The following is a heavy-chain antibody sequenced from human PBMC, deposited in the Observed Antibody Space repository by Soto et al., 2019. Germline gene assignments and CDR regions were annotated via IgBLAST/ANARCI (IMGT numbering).Heavy chain of an antibody. J-gene: IGHJ5*02. V-gene: IGHV3-15*07. CDR3: TTAATWIQPLWGFA. CDR2: IKSKNDGGTT. Sequence: SGGSLRLSCAASGFTFSNAWMNWVRQAPGKGLEWVGRIKSKNDGGTTDYAAPVKGRLTISRDDSKNTLYLQMNSLKTEDIAVYYCTTAATWIQPLWGFAWGQGTLVTVSS. D-gene: IGHD5-18*01. CDR1: GFTFSNAW.